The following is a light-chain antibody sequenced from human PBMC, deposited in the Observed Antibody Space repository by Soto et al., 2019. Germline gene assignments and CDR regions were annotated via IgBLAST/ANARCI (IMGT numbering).Light chain of an antibody. Sequence: DIQMTQSPSTLSGSVGDRVTITCRASQTISSWLAWYQQKPGKAPKLLIYKASTVKSGVPSRFSGSGSGTEFTLTISSLQPDDFATYYCLQDFSYPRTFGQGTKVDIK. V-gene: IGKV1-5*03. CDR1: QTISSW. CDR3: LQDFSYPRT. J-gene: IGKJ1*01. CDR2: KAS.